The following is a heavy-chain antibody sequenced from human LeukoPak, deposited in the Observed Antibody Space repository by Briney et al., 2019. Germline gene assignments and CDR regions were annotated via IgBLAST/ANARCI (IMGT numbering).Heavy chain of an antibody. CDR1: GFTFISYE. V-gene: IGHV3-48*03. D-gene: IGHD6-19*01. CDR3: AKLVDSSGVDY. J-gene: IGHJ4*02. CDR2: ISSSGSTI. Sequence: PGGSLRLSCAASGFTFISYEMNWVRQARGKGLEWVSYISSSGSTIYYADSVKGRFTISRDNSKNTLYLQMNSLRAEDTAVYYCAKLVDSSGVDYWGQGTLVTVSS.